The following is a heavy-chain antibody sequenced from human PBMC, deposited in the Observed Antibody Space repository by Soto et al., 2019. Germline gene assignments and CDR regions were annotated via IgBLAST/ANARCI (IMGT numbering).Heavy chain of an antibody. CDR3: ARVGSSWCFDY. CDR1: GFPFSSYG. CDR2: IWYDGSNK. J-gene: IGHJ4*02. D-gene: IGHD6-13*01. Sequence: PVGSLSLSCAALGFPFSSYGMQWVRQAPGKGLGWVAVIWYDGSNKYYADSVKGRFTISRDNSKNTLYLQMNSLRAEDTAVYYCARVGSSWCFDYWGQGTLVTVSS. V-gene: IGHV3-33*01.